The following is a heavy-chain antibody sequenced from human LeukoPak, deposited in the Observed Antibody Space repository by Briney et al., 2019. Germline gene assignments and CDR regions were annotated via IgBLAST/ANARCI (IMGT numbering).Heavy chain of an antibody. CDR2: FDPEDGET. D-gene: IGHD6-13*01. CDR1: GYTLTELS. J-gene: IGHJ4*02. Sequence: GSSVKVSCKVSGYTLTELSMHWVRQAPGKGLEWMGGFDPEDGETIYAQKFQGRVTMTEDTSTDTAYMELSSLRSEDTAVYYCATDDMWQQLVAYWGQGTLVTVSS. CDR3: ATDDMWQQLVAY. V-gene: IGHV1-24*01.